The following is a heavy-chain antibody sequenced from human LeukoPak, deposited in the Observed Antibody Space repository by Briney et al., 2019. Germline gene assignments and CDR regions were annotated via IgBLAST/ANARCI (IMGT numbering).Heavy chain of an antibody. CDR3: AKDGRDGYPEYYFDY. CDR2: ISGSGGST. Sequence: PGGSLRLSCAASGFTFSSYAMSWVRQAPGKGLEWVSAISGSGGSTYYADSVKGRFTISRDNSKNTLYLQMNSLRPDDMAVYYCAKDGRDGYPEYYFDYWGQGTLVTVSS. CDR1: GFTFSSYA. D-gene: IGHD5-24*01. J-gene: IGHJ4*02. V-gene: IGHV3-23*01.